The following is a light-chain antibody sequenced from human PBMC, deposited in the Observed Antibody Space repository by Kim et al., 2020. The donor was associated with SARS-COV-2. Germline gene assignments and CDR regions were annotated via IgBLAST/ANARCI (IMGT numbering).Light chain of an antibody. J-gene: IGKJ1*01. CDR1: QSVSSNY. CDR3: QQYGSSRT. Sequence: EIVLTQSPGTLSLSPGERATLSCRASQSVSSNYLAWYQQKPGQAPRLPIYGASSRATGIPDRFSGSGSGTDFTLTINRLEPEDFAVYYCQQYGSSRTFGQGTKVDIK. CDR2: GAS. V-gene: IGKV3-20*01.